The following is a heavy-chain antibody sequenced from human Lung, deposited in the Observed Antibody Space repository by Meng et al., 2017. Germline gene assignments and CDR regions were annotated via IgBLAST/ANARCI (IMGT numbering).Heavy chain of an antibody. D-gene: IGHD4-11*01. CDR2: INHSGST. Sequence: QVRLQRWVAGPLTLSDSLSLTCVVSGGSFSDYYWSWIRQPPGKGLEWIGEINHSGSTNYNPSLESRATISVDTSQNNLSLKLSSVTAADSAVYYCARGPTTMAHDFDYWGQGTLVTVSS. CDR3: ARGPTTMAHDFDY. J-gene: IGHJ4*02. V-gene: IGHV4-34*01. CDR1: GGSFSDYY.